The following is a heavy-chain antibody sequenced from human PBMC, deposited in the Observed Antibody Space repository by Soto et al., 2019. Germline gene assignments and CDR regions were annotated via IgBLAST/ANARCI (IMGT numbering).Heavy chain of an antibody. J-gene: IGHJ4*02. Sequence: QVQLVESGGGVVQPGRSLRLSCAASGFTFSNYGMHWVRQAPGKGLEWVAVISYHGSDKYYADSVKGRFTISRDNSKNTLYLQIDSRRAEDRAVYYCTKDHLTTTVTTVSYWRQGTLVTVSS. CDR2: ISYHGSDK. D-gene: IGHD4-17*01. V-gene: IGHV3-30*18. CDR3: TKDHLTTTVTTVSY. CDR1: GFTFSNYG.